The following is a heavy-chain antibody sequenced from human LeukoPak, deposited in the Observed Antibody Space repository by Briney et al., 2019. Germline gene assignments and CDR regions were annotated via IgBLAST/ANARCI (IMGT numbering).Heavy chain of an antibody. D-gene: IGHD6-13*01. J-gene: IGHJ4*02. CDR2: INPNSGGT. V-gene: IGHV1-2*02. CDR3: ARDPPRYSSSWFSDY. Sequence: ALVKVSCKASGYTFTGYYMHWVRQAPGQGLEWMGWINPNSGGTNYAQKFQGRVTMTRDTSISTAYMELSRLRSDDTAVYYYARDPPRYSSSWFSDYWGQGTLVTVSS. CDR1: GYTFTGYY.